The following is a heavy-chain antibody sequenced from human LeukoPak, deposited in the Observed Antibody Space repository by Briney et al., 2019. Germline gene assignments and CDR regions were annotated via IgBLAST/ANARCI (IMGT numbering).Heavy chain of an antibody. CDR1: GGSISSGGYY. J-gene: IGHJ4*02. V-gene: IGHV4-30-2*01. CDR2: IYHSGST. CDR3: ARATQHLRYFDWLPTD. Sequence: SQTLSLTCTVSGGSISSGGYYWSWIRQPPGKGLEWIGYIYHSGSTYYNPSLKSRVTISVDRSKNQFSLKLSSVTAADTAVYYCARATQHLRYFDWLPTDWGQGTLVTVSS. D-gene: IGHD3-9*01.